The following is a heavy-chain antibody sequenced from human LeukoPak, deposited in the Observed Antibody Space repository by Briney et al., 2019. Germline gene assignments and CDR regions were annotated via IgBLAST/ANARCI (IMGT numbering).Heavy chain of an antibody. CDR3: AKGGSYYDDYFDY. CDR2: ISGSGGST. CDR1: GFTFSNYA. D-gene: IGHD1-26*01. V-gene: IGHV3-23*01. J-gene: IGHJ4*02. Sequence: GGSLRLPCVVSGFTFSNYALSWVRQAPGKGLEWVSAISGSGGSTYFADSVKGRFTISRDNSKNTVYLQMNSLRAEDTAVYYCAKGGSYYDDYFDYWGQGTLVTVSS.